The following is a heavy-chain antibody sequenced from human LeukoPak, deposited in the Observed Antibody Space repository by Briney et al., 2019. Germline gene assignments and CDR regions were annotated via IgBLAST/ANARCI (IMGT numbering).Heavy chain of an antibody. V-gene: IGHV3-21*01. CDR3: ARQYGSWFDP. D-gene: IGHD2-15*01. CDR1: GFTFSSYS. J-gene: IGHJ5*02. CDR2: ISSSSSYI. Sequence: GGSLRPSCAASGFTFSSYSMNWVRQAPGKGLEWVSSISSSSSYIYYADSVKCRFTISRDNAKNSLYLQMNSLRAEDTAVYYCARQYGSWFDPWGQGTLVTVSS.